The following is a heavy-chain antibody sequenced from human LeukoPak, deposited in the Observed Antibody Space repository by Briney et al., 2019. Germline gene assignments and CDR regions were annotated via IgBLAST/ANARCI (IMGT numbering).Heavy chain of an antibody. CDR2: IYYSGST. CDR1: GGSISSGGYY. D-gene: IGHD3-10*01. V-gene: IGHV4-31*03. J-gene: IGHJ4*02. Sequence: PSETLSLTCTVSGGSISSGGYYWSWIRQHPGKGLARIGYIYYSGSTYYNPSLKSRVTISVDTSKNQFSLKLSSVTAADTAVYYCARDTMVRGTDYWGQGTLVTVSS. CDR3: ARDTMVRGTDY.